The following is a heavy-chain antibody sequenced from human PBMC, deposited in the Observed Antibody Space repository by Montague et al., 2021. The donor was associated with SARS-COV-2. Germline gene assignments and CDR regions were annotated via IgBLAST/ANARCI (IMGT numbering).Heavy chain of an antibody. CDR2: IRSKAYGGTT. D-gene: IGHD3-9*01. CDR1: GFTFGDYA. CDR3: TRGVLRYFDWLLYSIIDYFDY. J-gene: IGHJ4*02. Sequence: SLILSCAASGFTFGDYAMSWVRQAPVKGLEWVGFIRSKAYGGTTXYAASVKGRFTISRDDSKSIAYLQMNSLKTEDTAVYYCTRGVLRYFDWLLYSIIDYFDYWGQGTLVTVSS. V-gene: IGHV3-49*04.